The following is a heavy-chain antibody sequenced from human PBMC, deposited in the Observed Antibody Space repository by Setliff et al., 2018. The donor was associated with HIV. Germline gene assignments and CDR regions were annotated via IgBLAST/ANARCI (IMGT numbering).Heavy chain of an antibody. CDR1: GYSFTAYQ. D-gene: IGHD3-10*01. V-gene: IGHV1-2*06. CDR3: ARNFGLSPSGKYYYYYGMNI. J-gene: IGHJ6*02. CDR2: INRDNGGI. Sequence: ASVKVSCKTFGYSFTAYQMHWLRQAPGQGLEWMGRINRDNGGIDYAQKFQGRVTVTRDTSINTAYMELRGLRSDDTAVYYCARNFGLSPSGKYYYYYGMNIWGQGTTVTVSS.